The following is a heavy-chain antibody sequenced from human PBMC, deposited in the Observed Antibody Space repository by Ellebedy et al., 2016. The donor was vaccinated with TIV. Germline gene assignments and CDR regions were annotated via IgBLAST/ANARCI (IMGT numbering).Heavy chain of an antibody. J-gene: IGHJ4*02. Sequence: SETLSLXXTVSGGSISSGDDYWSWHRQPPGKGLEWIASIYYSGTTHSNPSLRSRVTISVDTSKNHFYLKVAAMTAADTAVYYCARLTDGNYGNDFWGQGTLISVSS. CDR1: GGSISSGDDY. V-gene: IGHV4-39*02. CDR3: ARLTDGNYGNDF. D-gene: IGHD3-3*01. CDR2: IYYSGTT.